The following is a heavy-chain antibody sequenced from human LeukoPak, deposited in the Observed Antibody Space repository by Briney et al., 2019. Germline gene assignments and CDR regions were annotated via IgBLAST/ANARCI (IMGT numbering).Heavy chain of an antibody. Sequence: ASVTVSCKASGYTSTSYGISWVRQAPGQGLEWMGWISAYNGNTNYAQKLQGRVTMTTDTSTSTAYMELRSLRSDDTAVYYCARGLTVAAAGTNDYWGQGTLVTVSS. V-gene: IGHV1-18*01. CDR1: GYTSTSYG. J-gene: IGHJ4*02. D-gene: IGHD6-13*01. CDR3: ARGLTVAAAGTNDY. CDR2: ISAYNGNT.